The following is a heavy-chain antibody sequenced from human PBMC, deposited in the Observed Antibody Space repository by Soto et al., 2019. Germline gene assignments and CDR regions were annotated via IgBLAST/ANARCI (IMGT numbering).Heavy chain of an antibody. J-gene: IGHJ5*02. D-gene: IGHD2-2*01. CDR1: GYTFTSFD. CDR3: ARGVPTVNYDHNRFAR. Sequence: ASVKVSCKTSGYTFTSFDIHWVRHATGEGLEWMGWVNPHSGNTGLAQKFQGRVTMTTNTSISTAYMELSSLISEDTAVYYCARGVPTVNYDHNRFARRGQGTPVTLSS. CDR2: VNPHSGNT. V-gene: IGHV1-8*01.